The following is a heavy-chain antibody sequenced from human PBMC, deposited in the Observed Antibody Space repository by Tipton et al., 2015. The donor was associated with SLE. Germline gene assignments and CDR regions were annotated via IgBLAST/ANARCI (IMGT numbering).Heavy chain of an antibody. CDR3: AGSSSWYQRYFDY. CDR1: GFTFDDYA. J-gene: IGHJ4*02. D-gene: IGHD6-13*01. Sequence: SLRLSCAASGFTFDDYAMHWVRQAPGKGLELVSGISWNSGSIGYADSVKGRFTISRDNAKNSLYLQMNSLRAEDTALYYCAGSSSWYQRYFDYWGQGTLVTVSS. CDR2: ISWNSGSI. V-gene: IGHV3-9*01.